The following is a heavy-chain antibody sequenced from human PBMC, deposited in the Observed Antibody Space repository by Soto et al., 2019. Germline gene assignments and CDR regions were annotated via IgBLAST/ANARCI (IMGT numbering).Heavy chain of an antibody. CDR1: GYTFTSYA. J-gene: IGHJ6*02. CDR2: INAGNGNT. CDR3: ARNYDILTGYSPMNYYYYGMDV. D-gene: IGHD3-9*01. Sequence: QVQLVQSGAEEKKPGASVKVSCKASGYTFTSYAMHWVRQAPGQRLEWMGWINAGNGNTKYSQKFQGRVTITRDTSASTAYMELSSLRSEDTAVYYCARNYDILTGYSPMNYYYYGMDVWGQGTTVTVSS. V-gene: IGHV1-3*05.